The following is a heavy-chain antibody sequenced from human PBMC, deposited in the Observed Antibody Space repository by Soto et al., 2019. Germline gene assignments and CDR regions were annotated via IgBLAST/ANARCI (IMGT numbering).Heavy chain of an antibody. J-gene: IGHJ5*02. V-gene: IGHV4-4*02. CDR3: ARAFGLVIISRWFDT. Sequence: SWTXSLTGAFSGFSIIISNCLIWVRQPPGKGLDWIGEIYHSGSTNYNPSLKSRVTISVYKSKNQFSLKLSSVTAADTAVYYCARAFGLVIISRWFDTWGQGPLVTVYS. CDR1: GFSIIISNC. CDR2: IYHSGST. D-gene: IGHD3-3*01.